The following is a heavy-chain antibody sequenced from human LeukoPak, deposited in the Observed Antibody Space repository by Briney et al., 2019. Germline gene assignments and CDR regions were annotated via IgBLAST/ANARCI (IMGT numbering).Heavy chain of an antibody. J-gene: IGHJ4*02. CDR2: IIPIFGTA. CDR1: GGTFSSYA. D-gene: IGHD2-2*01. Sequence: SVKVSCKASGGTFSSYAISWVRQAPGQGLERMGGIIPIFGTANYAQKFQGRVTITADESTSTAYMELSSLRSEDTAVYYCASTAGGCSSTSCYYGYWGQGTLVTVSS. V-gene: IGHV1-69*13. CDR3: ASTAGGCSSTSCYYGY.